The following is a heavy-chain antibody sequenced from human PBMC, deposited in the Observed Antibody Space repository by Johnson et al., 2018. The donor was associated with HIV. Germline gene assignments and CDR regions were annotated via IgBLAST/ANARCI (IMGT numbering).Heavy chain of an antibody. J-gene: IGHJ3*02. Sequence: VQLVESGGGLVQPGGSLRLSCAASGFTFSSYVMSWVRQAPGKGLEWVGRLKSRTDGETADYAAPVKGRFTISRDDSKNTLYLQMNSLKTEDTALYYCTTDVPGGPYYNAFDIWGQGTMVTVSS. CDR3: TTDVPGGPYYNAFDI. CDR1: GFTFSSYV. D-gene: IGHD1-26*01. V-gene: IGHV3-15*01. CDR2: LKSRTDGETA.